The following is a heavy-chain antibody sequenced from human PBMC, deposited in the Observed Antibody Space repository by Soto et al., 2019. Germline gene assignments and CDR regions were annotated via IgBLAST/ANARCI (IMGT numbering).Heavy chain of an antibody. Sequence: QVQLVQSGAEVKKPGSSVKVSCNASGGTFSSYAISWVRQAPGQGLEWMGRIIPIFGTANYAQKFQGRVTITADESTSTAYMELSSLRSEDTAVYYCAIGARIAAAPIPKASFDIWGQGTMVTVSS. J-gene: IGHJ3*02. CDR3: AIGARIAAAPIPKASFDI. CDR2: IIPIFGTA. D-gene: IGHD6-13*01. V-gene: IGHV1-69*01. CDR1: GGTFSSYA.